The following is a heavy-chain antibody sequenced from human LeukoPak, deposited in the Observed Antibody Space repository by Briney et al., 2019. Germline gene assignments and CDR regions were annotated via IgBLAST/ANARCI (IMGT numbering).Heavy chain of an antibody. D-gene: IGHD6-13*01. Sequence: GGSLRLSCVASGFTFSTYSMNWVRQAPGKGLEWVSQISRTSSTIYYADSVKGRFTISRNNAKNPVYLQMSSLRAEDTAVYYCARDSYSSSRNDYWGQGTLVTVSS. J-gene: IGHJ4*02. CDR3: ARDSYSSSRNDY. V-gene: IGHV3-48*01. CDR2: ISRTSSTI. CDR1: GFTFSTYS.